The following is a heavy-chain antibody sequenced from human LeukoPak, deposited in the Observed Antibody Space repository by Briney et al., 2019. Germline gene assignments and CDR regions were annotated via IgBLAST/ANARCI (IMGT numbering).Heavy chain of an antibody. J-gene: IGHJ4*02. D-gene: IGHD2-8*02. CDR1: GFAFSSYA. CDR3: ATYRQVLLPFES. Sequence: GGSLRLSCAASGFAFSSYAMSWVRQAPGKGLEWVSTISNSDDSTYYADSVKGRFTISRDNSENTLYLQMNSLRAEDTAIYYCATYRQVLLPFESWGQGTLVTVSS. V-gene: IGHV3-23*01. CDR2: ISNSDDST.